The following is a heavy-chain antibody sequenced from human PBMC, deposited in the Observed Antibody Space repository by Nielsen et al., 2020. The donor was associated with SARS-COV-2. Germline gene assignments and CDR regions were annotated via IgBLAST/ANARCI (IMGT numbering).Heavy chain of an antibody. CDR2: ISSDGSEK. D-gene: IGHD6-19*01. Sequence: GESLKISCAASGFTFSDYYMGWIRQAPGKGLEWVAVISSDGSEKYYADSVEGRFTISRDNSNNTLYLHMNSLRVEDTAVYYCVTGGQWLVRHPYGMEVWGQGTTVTVSS. V-gene: IGHV3-30*03. J-gene: IGHJ6*02. CDR1: GFTFSDYY. CDR3: VTGGQWLVRHPYGMEV.